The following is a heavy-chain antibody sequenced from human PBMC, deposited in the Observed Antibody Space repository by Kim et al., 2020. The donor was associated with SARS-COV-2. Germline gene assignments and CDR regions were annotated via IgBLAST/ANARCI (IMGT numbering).Heavy chain of an antibody. CDR1: GFTFDDYA. Sequence: GGSLRLSCAASGFTFDDYAMHWVRQAPGKGLEWVSGISWNSGSIGYADSVKGRFTISRDNAKNSLYLQMNSLRAEDTALYYCAKGRERGAGDAFDIWGQGTMVTVSS. J-gene: IGHJ3*02. D-gene: IGHD1-1*01. CDR2: ISWNSGSI. V-gene: IGHV3-9*01. CDR3: AKGRERGAGDAFDI.